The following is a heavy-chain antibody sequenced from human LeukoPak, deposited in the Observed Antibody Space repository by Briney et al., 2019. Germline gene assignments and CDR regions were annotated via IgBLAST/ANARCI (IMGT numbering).Heavy chain of an antibody. V-gene: IGHV3-30-3*01. J-gene: IGHJ4*02. CDR2: ISYDGSNK. CDR1: GFTFNSYA. D-gene: IGHD5-12*01. Sequence: PGGSLRLSCAASGFTFNSYAMHWVRQAPGKGLEWVAVISYDGSNKYYADSVKGRFTISRDNSKNTLYLQMNSLRAEDTAVYYCARHLDSGYNWDYWGQGTLVTVSS. CDR3: ARHLDSGYNWDY.